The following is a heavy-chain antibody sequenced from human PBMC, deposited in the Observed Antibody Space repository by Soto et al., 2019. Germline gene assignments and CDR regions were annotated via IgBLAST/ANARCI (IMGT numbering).Heavy chain of an antibody. D-gene: IGHD1-7*01. CDR2: ISSSSSTI. J-gene: IGHJ5*02. V-gene: IGHV3-48*01. Sequence: HPGGSLRLSCAASGFTFSSYSMNWVRQAPGKGLEWVSYISSSSSTIYYADSVKGRFTISRDNAKNSLYLRMNSLRAEDTAVYYCARDRKYNWNYDWFDPWGQGTLVTVSS. CDR3: ARDRKYNWNYDWFDP. CDR1: GFTFSSYS.